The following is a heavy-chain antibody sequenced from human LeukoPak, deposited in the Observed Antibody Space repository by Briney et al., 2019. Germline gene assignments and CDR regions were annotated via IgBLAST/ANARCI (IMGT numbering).Heavy chain of an antibody. V-gene: IGHV3-23*01. CDR3: AKDGVSYNRRWDWFDP. Sequence: GGSLRLSCAASGFTFSDYAMSWIRQAPEKGLEWVSSIGGTGDDTFYADSVKGRFTISRDNSKNTLYLQLNSLRDEDTAVYYCAKDGVSYNRRWDWFDPWGQGTLLTVSS. D-gene: IGHD3-10*01. CDR2: IGGTGDDT. CDR1: GFTFSDYA. J-gene: IGHJ5*02.